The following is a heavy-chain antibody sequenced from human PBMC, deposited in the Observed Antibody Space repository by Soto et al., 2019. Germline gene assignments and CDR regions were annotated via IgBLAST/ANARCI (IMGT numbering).Heavy chain of an antibody. V-gene: IGHV3-30*03. CDR3: SGSYHYFDY. Sequence: LRLSCAASGFTFSNYGLHWVRQAPGKGLEWVALISYDGSNKYYVDSVKGRFTISRDNSKNTLYLQMNSLRAEDTAVYYCSGSYHYFDYWGQGTLVTVSS. CDR2: ISYDGSNK. D-gene: IGHD1-26*01. J-gene: IGHJ4*02. CDR1: GFTFSNYG.